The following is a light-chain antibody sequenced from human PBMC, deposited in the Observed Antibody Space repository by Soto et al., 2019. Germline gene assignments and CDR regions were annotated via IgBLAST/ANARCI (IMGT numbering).Light chain of an antibody. CDR1: QSITSY. Sequence: DIQMTQSPSSLSASVGDRVTITCRASQSITSYLSWYQQQPGKAPKLLIYAASSLQSGVPSRFSGSGAGTDFTLTISSLQPEDFATYYCQQSYSILITFGQGTKVVIK. CDR3: QQSYSILIT. V-gene: IGKV1-39*01. CDR2: AAS. J-gene: IGKJ1*01.